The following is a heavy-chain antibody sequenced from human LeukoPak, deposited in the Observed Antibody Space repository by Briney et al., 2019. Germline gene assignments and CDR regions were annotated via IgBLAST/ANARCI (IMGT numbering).Heavy chain of an antibody. J-gene: IGHJ4*02. D-gene: IGHD2-2*01. CDR2: ISYDGRNK. CDR3: AKGPLRGPAAAIDY. Sequence: GGSLRLSCAASGFTFNNYGMHWVRQAPGKGLEWVAVISYDGRNKHYPDSVKGRFTISRDISTDTLWLQMDSLRTEDTAVYYCAKGPLRGPAAAIDYWGQGTLVTVSS. CDR1: GFTFNNYG. V-gene: IGHV3-30*18.